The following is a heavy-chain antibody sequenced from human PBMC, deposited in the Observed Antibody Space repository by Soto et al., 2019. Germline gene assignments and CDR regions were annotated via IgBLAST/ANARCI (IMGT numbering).Heavy chain of an antibody. J-gene: IGHJ2*01. Sequence: LSLTCAAYGGSFSGYYWSWIRQPPGKGLEWIGEINHSGSTNYNPSLKSRVTISVDTSKNQFSLKLSSVTAADTAVYYCARGGRYYGSGSYYDWYFDLWGRGTLVTVSS. CDR1: GGSFSGYY. D-gene: IGHD3-10*01. V-gene: IGHV4-34*01. CDR2: INHSGST. CDR3: ARGGRYYGSGSYYDWYFDL.